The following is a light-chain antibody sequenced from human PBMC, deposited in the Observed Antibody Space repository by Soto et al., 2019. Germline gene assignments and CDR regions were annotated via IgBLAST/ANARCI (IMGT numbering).Light chain of an antibody. CDR1: QSVSSY. J-gene: IGKJ4*01. CDR2: DAS. CDR3: QQRSNWPST. V-gene: IGKV3-11*01. Sequence: EIVLTQSPATLSLSPGERATLSCRASQSVSSYLAWYQQKPGQAPRLLIYDASNRATGIPARFSGSGSGTDFALTISSLEPEDFAVYYCQQRSNWPSTLGGGTKVE.